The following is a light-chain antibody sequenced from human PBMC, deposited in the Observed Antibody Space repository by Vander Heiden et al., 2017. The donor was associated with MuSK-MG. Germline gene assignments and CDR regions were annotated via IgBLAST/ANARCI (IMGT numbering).Light chain of an antibody. Sequence: DLQITQSPSTLSASVGDRVTITCRASQSISSWLAWYQQKPGKAPKLLIYDAYSLESGVPSRFSGSGSGTEFTLTISSLQPDDFATYYCQQYNSYSLYTFGQGTKLEIK. CDR3: QQYNSYSLYT. CDR1: QSISSW. CDR2: DAY. J-gene: IGKJ2*01. V-gene: IGKV1-5*01.